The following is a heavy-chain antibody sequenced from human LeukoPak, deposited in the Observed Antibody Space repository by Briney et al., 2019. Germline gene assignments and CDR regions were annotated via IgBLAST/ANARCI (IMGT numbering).Heavy chain of an antibody. Sequence: PGGSLRLSCTASGFTFSKNAMAWVRQAPGKGLEWVSGIGSDDNKHYGDSVKGRFTISKDNTESTVYLQMNSLRAEDTAVYYCAKDLFRWSFDYWGQGMLVTVSS. CDR1: GFTFSKNA. D-gene: IGHD6-13*01. CDR2: IGSDDNK. J-gene: IGHJ4*02. V-gene: IGHV3-23*01. CDR3: AKDLFRWSFDY.